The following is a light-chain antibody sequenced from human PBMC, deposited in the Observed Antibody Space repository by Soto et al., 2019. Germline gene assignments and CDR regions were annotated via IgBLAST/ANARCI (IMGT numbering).Light chain of an antibody. CDR3: SSYTSSSLWV. CDR2: DVS. J-gene: IGLJ1*01. CDR1: SSDVGGYNY. Sequence: QSALTQPASVSGSPGQSITSSCTGTSSDVGGYNYVSWYQQHPGKAPKLMIYDVSNRPSGVSNRFSGSKSGNTASLTISGLQAEDEADYYCSSYTSSSLWVFGTGTKLTVL. V-gene: IGLV2-14*01.